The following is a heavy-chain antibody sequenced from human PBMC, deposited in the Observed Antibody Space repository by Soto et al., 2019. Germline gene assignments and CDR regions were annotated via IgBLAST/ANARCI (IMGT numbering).Heavy chain of an antibody. Sequence: EVQLVESGGGLVQPGGSLRLSCAASGFTFSSYWMHWVRQAPGKGLVWVSRINSDGSRTSYADSVQGRFTISRDNAKNTLYLQMNSLRAEDTAVYYCARAYDSSGYYGDYWGQGTLVTVSS. J-gene: IGHJ4*02. CDR3: ARAYDSSGYYGDY. D-gene: IGHD3-22*01. CDR1: GFTFSSYW. V-gene: IGHV3-74*01. CDR2: INSDGSRT.